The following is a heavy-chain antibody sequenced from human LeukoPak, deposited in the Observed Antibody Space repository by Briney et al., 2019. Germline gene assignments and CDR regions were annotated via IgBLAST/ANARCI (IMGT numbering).Heavy chain of an antibody. D-gene: IGHD1-1*01. CDR2: IHDSGRS. J-gene: IGHJ4*02. CDR1: GGPTSDYY. V-gene: IGHV4-59*01. Sequence: SETLSLTCTVSGGPTSDYYWSWIRQPPGKGLEWIGYIHDSGRSDYNPSLKSRVSISVDTSKNQLSLKLSSVTAADTAVYYCARAHTNNWHVDYWGQGTLVTVCS. CDR3: ARAHTNNWHVDY.